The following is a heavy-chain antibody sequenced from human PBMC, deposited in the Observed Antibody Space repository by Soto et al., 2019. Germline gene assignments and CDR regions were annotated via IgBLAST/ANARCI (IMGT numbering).Heavy chain of an antibody. CDR3: SHRRGMIMDV. J-gene: IGHJ6*02. Sequence: QITLKESGPTQVKPTQTLTLTCTFSGFSLITGGVSVAWIRQPPGKALEWLALISVDDEQRYSPSLKSRLTITKDPTKTQVVFTMPNMDPLDTATYYCSHRRGMIMDVWGQGTTVTVSS. CDR1: GFSLITGGVS. CDR2: ISVDDEQ. V-gene: IGHV2-5*02. D-gene: IGHD3-16*01.